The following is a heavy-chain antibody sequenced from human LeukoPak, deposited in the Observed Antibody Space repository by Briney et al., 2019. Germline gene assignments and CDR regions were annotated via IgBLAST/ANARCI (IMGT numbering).Heavy chain of an antibody. D-gene: IGHD2-8*01. CDR1: GFTFSSYA. CDR3: ARGYCTNGVCYTDY. V-gene: IGHV3-64*01. CDR2: ISSNGGST. Sequence: GGSLRLSCAASGFTFSSYAMHWVRQAPGKGLEYVSAISSNGGSTYYANSVKGGFTISRDNSKNTLYLQMGSLRAEDMAVYYCARGYCTNGVCYTDYWGQGTLVTVSS. J-gene: IGHJ4*02.